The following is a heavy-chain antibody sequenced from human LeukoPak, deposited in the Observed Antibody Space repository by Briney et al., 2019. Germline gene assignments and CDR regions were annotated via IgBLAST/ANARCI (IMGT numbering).Heavy chain of an antibody. CDR3: ARPGYSSGWTN. CDR2: INHSGST. Sequence: WIGEINHSGSTNYNPSLKSRVTISVDTSKNQFSLKLSSVTAADTAVYYCARPGYSSGWTNWGQGTLVTVSS. V-gene: IGHV4-34*01. D-gene: IGHD6-19*01. J-gene: IGHJ4*02.